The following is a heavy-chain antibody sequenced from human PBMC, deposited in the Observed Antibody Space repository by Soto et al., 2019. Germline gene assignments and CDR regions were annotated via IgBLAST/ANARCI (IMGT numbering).Heavy chain of an antibody. J-gene: IGHJ6*02. CDR2: ISAYNGNT. CDR1: GYTFTSYG. V-gene: IGHV1-18*01. D-gene: IGHD3-16*02. Sequence: ASVKVSCKASGYTFTSYGISWVRQAPGQGLEWMGWISAYNGNTNYAQKLQGRVTMTTDTSTSTAYMELSSLRSEDTAVYYCARDGHVWGSYRNYYYYYGMDVWGQGTTVTVSS. CDR3: ARDGHVWGSYRNYYYYYGMDV.